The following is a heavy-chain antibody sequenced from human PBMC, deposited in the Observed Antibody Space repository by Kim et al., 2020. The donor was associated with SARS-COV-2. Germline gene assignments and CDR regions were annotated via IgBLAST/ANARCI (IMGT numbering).Heavy chain of an antibody. CDR1: GFTFSSYS. V-gene: IGHV3-21*01. J-gene: IGHJ3*02. CDR3: ARTQTYYYDRSGYPDAFDI. CDR2: ISSSSSYI. Sequence: GGSLRLSCAASGFTFSSYSMNWVRQAPGKGLEWVSSISSSSSYIYYADSVKGRFTISRDNAKNSLYLQMNSLRAEDTAVYYCARTQTYYYDRSGYPDAFDIWGQGTMVTVSS. D-gene: IGHD3-22*01.